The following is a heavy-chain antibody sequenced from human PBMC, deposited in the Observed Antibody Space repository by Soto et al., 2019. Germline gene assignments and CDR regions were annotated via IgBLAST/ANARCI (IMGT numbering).Heavy chain of an antibody. D-gene: IGHD5-12*01. CDR1: GFTFSSHA. Sequence: GGSLRLSWAASGFTFSSHAMSWVRQAPGKGLEWVSAISGSGGSTYYADSVKGRFTISRDNSKNTLYLQMNSLRAEDTAVYYCAKSSLSGYDSYWGQGTLVTVSS. V-gene: IGHV3-23*01. CDR3: AKSSLSGYDSY. CDR2: ISGSGGST. J-gene: IGHJ4*02.